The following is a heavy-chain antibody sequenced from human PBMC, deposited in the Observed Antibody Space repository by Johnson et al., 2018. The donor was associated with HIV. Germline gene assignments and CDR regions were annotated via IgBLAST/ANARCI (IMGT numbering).Heavy chain of an antibody. CDR2: INSDGSST. Sequence: VQLVESGGGVVQPGRSLRLSCAASGFTFSSYWMHWVRQAPGKGLVWVSRINSDGSSTSYADSVKGRFTISRDNSQNTLYLQMNSLRAEDTAIYYCARGRGWWLQVGGGFDIGGQGTMVTVSS. CDR3: ARGRGWWLQVGGGFDI. V-gene: IGHV3-74*02. D-gene: IGHD5-24*01. CDR1: GFTFSSYW. J-gene: IGHJ3*02.